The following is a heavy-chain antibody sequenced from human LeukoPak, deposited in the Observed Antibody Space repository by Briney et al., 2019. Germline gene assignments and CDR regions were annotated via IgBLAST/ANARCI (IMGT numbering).Heavy chain of an antibody. CDR3: ARDRSVDTALDY. D-gene: IGHD5-18*01. CDR2: IYYSGST. CDR1: GGSISSYY. J-gene: IGHJ4*02. V-gene: IGHV4-59*01. Sequence: SETLSLTCTVSGGSISSYYWSWIRQPPGQGLEWIGYIYYSGSTNYNHSLKSRVTISVDTSKNQYSLKLSSVTAADTAVYYCARDRSVDTALDYWGQGTLVTVSS.